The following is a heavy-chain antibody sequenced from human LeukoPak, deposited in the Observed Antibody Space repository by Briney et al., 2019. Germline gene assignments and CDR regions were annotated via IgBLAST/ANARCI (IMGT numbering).Heavy chain of an antibody. Sequence: GGSLRLSCAASGFTFSSYSMNWVRQAPGKGLEWVSSISSSSSYIYYADSVKGRFAISRDNAKNSLYLQMNSLRAEDTAVYYCARAAQGGGATEPIDYWGQGTLVTVSS. CDR3: ARAAQGGGATEPIDY. V-gene: IGHV3-21*01. J-gene: IGHJ4*02. CDR1: GFTFSSYS. D-gene: IGHD3-16*01. CDR2: ISSSSSYI.